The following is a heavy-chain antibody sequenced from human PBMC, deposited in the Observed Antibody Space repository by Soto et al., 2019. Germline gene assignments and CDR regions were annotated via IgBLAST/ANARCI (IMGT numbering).Heavy chain of an antibody. V-gene: IGHV3-30-3*01. D-gene: IGHD4-17*01. CDR3: SPLMTTVPYFDY. CDR1: GFTFSSYA. CDR2: ISYDGSNK. J-gene: IGHJ4*02. Sequence: AGGSLRLSCAASGFTFSSYAMHWVRQAPGKGLEWVAVISYDGSNKYYADSVKGRFTISRDNSKNTLYLQMNSLRAEDTAVYYCSPLMTTVPYFDYWGQGTLVTVSS.